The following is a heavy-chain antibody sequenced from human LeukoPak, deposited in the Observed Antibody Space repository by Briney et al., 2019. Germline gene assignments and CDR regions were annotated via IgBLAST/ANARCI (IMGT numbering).Heavy chain of an antibody. J-gene: IGHJ4*02. CDR2: IFPNLGTA. CDR3: ASWVSGGNYVFYYFDY. D-gene: IGHD4-11*01. Sequence: SVTVSCKASGGTFSSYAISWLRQAPAQGLEGMGGIFPNLGTANYAQKFQGRVTITTDESTSTAYMELSSLRSEDTAVYHGASWVSGGNYVFYYFDYWGQGTLVTVSS. CDR1: GGTFSSYA. V-gene: IGHV1-69*05.